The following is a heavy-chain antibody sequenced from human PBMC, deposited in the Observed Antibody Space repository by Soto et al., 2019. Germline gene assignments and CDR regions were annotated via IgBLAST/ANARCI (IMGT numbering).Heavy chain of an antibody. CDR3: VRGGCSNATCWQGHWLNP. D-gene: IGHD2-15*01. CDR2: IWFDGSMK. Sequence: QVQLVESGGGVVQPGTSLRLSCEVSGFSFSSHGMHWVRQAPGKGLEWVAVIWFDGSMKFYADSVQGRFTISRDNSKNTMYLDMSSLRGEDTAMYYCVRGGCSNATCWQGHWLNPWGQGTRVTVSS. V-gene: IGHV3-33*01. CDR1: GFSFSSHG. J-gene: IGHJ5*02.